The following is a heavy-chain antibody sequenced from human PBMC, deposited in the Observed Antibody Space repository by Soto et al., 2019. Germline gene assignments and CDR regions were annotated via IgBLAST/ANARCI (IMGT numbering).Heavy chain of an antibody. J-gene: IGHJ3*02. CDR2: IYYSGST. CDR3: AREGGRGYIYGSDAFDI. D-gene: IGHD5-18*01. V-gene: IGHV4-59*01. CDR1: GDSISSYY. Sequence: PSETLSLTCTVSGDSISSYYWTWIRQTPGKGLEWIGYIYYSGSTNYNPSLKSRVTISLDASKNQFSLKLSSVTAADTAVYYCAREGGRGYIYGSDAFDIWGQGTMVTVSS.